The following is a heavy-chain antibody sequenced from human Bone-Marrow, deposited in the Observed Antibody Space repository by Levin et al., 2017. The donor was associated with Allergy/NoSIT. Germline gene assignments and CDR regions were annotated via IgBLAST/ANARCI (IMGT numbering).Heavy chain of an antibody. CDR2: IYPVDSYT. CDR1: GYSFTSYW. V-gene: IGHV5-10-1*01. D-gene: IGHD2/OR15-2a*01. Sequence: GASVKVSCKGSGYSFTSYWITWVRQMPGKGLEWMGEIYPVDSYTNYSPSFRGHVDISVDKSITTAYLQWSSLKASDTAMYYCARHFPVEAKYYSGMAVWGQGTTVTVSS. J-gene: IGHJ6*02. CDR3: ARHFPVEAKYYSGMAV.